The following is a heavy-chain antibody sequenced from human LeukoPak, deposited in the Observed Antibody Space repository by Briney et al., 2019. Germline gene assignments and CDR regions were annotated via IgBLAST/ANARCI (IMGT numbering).Heavy chain of an antibody. CDR3: ARGVPDKLWDAFDI. J-gene: IGHJ3*02. CDR1: GGSISSSSYY. Sequence: PSETLSLTCTVSGGSISSSSYYWGWIRQPPGKGLEWIGSIYYSGSTYYNPSLKSRVTISVDTSKNQFSLKLSSVTAADTAVYYCARGVPDKLWDAFDIWGQGTMVTVSS. CDR2: IYYSGST. V-gene: IGHV4-39*07. D-gene: IGHD1-14*01.